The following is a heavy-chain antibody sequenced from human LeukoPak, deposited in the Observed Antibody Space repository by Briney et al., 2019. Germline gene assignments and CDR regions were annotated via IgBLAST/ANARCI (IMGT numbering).Heavy chain of an antibody. Sequence: SVKVSCKASAGTFSSYAISWVRQAPGQGLEWMGRIIPIFGTANYAQKFQGRVTITADKSTSTAYMELSSLRSEDTAVYYCASGPNDSGGRFDYWGQGTLVTVSS. CDR2: IIPIFGTA. J-gene: IGHJ4*02. CDR3: ASGPNDSGGRFDY. V-gene: IGHV1-69*06. CDR1: AGTFSSYA. D-gene: IGHD4-17*01.